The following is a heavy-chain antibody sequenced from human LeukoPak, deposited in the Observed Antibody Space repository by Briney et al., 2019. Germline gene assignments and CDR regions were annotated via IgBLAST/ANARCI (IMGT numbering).Heavy chain of an antibody. D-gene: IGHD1-26*01. V-gene: IGHV3-30*02. CDR3: AKQGAGWELRRTSMDV. CDR2: IRYDGSNT. J-gene: IGHJ6*03. Sequence: GGSLRLSYAASGFTFSSYGMHWVRQAPGKGLEWVAFIRYDGSNTYYADSVKGRFTISRDNSKNTLYLQMNSLRAEDTAVYYCAKQGAGWELRRTSMDVWGKGTTVTVSS. CDR1: GFTFSSYG.